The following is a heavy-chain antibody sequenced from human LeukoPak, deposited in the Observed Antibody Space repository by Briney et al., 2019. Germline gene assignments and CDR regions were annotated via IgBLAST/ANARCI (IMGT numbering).Heavy chain of an antibody. D-gene: IGHD1-26*01. V-gene: IGHV4-59*01. CDR3: ARGSIVGATMLDY. J-gene: IGHJ4*02. Sequence: SETLSLTCTVSGGPISSYYWSWIRQPPGKGLEWIGYIYYSGSTNYNPSLKSRVTISVDTSKNQFSLKLSSVTAADTAVYYCARGSIVGATMLDYWGQGTLVTVSS. CDR1: GGPISSYY. CDR2: IYYSGST.